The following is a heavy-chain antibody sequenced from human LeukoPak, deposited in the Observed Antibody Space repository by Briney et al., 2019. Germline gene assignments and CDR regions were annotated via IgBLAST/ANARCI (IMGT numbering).Heavy chain of an antibody. CDR3: ARGSRSGSYYLYDFDY. D-gene: IGHD1-26*01. CDR2: ISGSGGST. V-gene: IGHV3-23*01. CDR1: GFTFSSYA. Sequence: GGSLRLSCAASGFTFSSYAMSWVRQAPGKGLEWVSAISGSGGSTYYADSVKGRFTISRDNSKNTLYLQMNSLRAEDTAVYYCARGSRSGSYYLYDFDYWAREPWSPSRQ. J-gene: IGHJ4*02.